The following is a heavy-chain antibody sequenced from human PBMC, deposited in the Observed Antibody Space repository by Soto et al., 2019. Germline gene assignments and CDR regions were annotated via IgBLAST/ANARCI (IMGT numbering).Heavy chain of an antibody. D-gene: IGHD3-10*01. CDR1: GGSISSYY. CDR3: ARSTSGSGDGNDY. V-gene: IGHV4-59*12. CDR2: IYYSGST. J-gene: IGHJ4*02. Sequence: SETLSLTCTVSGGSISSYYWSWIRQPPGKGLEWIGYIYYSGSTNYNPSVKGRFTISRDNAQNTLYLQMNSLRAEDTAVYYCARSTSGSGDGNDYWGQGTLVTVSS.